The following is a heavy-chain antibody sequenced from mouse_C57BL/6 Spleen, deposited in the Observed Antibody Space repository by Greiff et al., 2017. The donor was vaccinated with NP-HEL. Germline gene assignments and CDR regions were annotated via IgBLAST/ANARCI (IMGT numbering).Heavy chain of an antibody. Sequence: EVQGVESGGRLVKPGGSLKLSCAASGFTFSSYTMSWVRQTPEKRLEWVATISGGGGNTYYPDSVKGRFTISRDNAKNTLYLQMSSLRSEDTALYYCARHAPMDYWGQGTSVTVSS. V-gene: IGHV5-9*01. J-gene: IGHJ4*01. CDR2: ISGGGGNT. CDR3: ARHAPMDY. CDR1: GFTFSSYT.